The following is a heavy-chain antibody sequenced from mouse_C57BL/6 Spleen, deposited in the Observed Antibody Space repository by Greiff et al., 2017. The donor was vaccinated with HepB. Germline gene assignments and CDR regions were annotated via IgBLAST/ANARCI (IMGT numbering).Heavy chain of an antibody. V-gene: IGHV1-53*01. Sequence: QVQLQQPGTELVKPGASVKLSCKASGYTFTSYWMHWVKQRPGQGLEWIGNINPSNGGTNYNEKFKSKATLTVDKSSSTAYMQLSSLTSEDSAVYYCARSGTIYYGNQYYAMDYWGQGTTVTVSS. CDR3: ARSGTIYYGNQYYAMDY. D-gene: IGHD2-1*01. CDR1: GYTFTSYW. J-gene: IGHJ4*01. CDR2: INPSNGGT.